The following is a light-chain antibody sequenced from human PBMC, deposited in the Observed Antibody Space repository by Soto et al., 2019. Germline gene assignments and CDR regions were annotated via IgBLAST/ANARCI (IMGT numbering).Light chain of an antibody. CDR1: SSDIGSNY. Sequence: QSVLTQPPSVSAAPGQKVTISCSGSSSDIGSNYVSWYQHLPGSAPKLLIYDNNKRPSRIPDRFSGSKSGTSATLGITGLQTGDEADYYCGTWDFSLSAVVFGGGTKLTVL. CDR3: GTWDFSLSAVV. V-gene: IGLV1-51*01. J-gene: IGLJ2*01. CDR2: DNN.